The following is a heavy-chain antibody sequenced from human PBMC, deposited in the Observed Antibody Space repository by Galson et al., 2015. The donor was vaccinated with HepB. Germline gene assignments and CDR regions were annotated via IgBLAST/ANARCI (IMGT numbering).Heavy chain of an antibody. CDR1: GDSVSSHGVA. J-gene: IGHJ3*02. Sequence: RAISGDSVSSHGVAWNRTRLSPSRGLEWLGRPSYRSKWYNDYAASVKSRITINPDTSRNQFSLQLSSVTPEDTAIYHCARGRNSAFDIWGQGTMVTVSS. V-gene: IGHV6-1*01. D-gene: IGHD1-14*01. CDR2: PSYRSKWYN. CDR3: ARGRNSAFDI.